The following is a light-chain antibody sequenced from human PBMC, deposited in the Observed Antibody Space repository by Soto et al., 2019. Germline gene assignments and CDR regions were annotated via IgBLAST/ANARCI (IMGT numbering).Light chain of an antibody. CDR3: QQYNNNPYT. CDR2: KAS. Sequence: DIQMTQSPSTLCESVGDRVTISCRASQSIGVWLAWYQQKPGKAPNLLIYKASNLESRVPSRFSGSGSGTEFTLTISSLQPDDFATYHCQQYNNNPYTFGQGTKLEIK. V-gene: IGKV1-5*03. J-gene: IGKJ2*01. CDR1: QSIGVW.